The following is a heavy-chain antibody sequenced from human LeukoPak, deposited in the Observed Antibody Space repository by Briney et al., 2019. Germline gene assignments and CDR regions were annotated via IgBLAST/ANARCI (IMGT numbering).Heavy chain of an antibody. CDR3: ASAREYCGSAECYEYFQH. Sequence: GGFLRLSCAASGFTFSSYWMHWVRQAPGKGLVWVSRINTDGSSTIYADSVKGRFTISRDNAKNTLYLQMNSLRAEDTALYYCASAREYCGSAECYEYFQHWGQGTLVTVSS. V-gene: IGHV3-74*01. J-gene: IGHJ1*01. CDR1: GFTFSSYW. D-gene: IGHD2-21*01. CDR2: INTDGSST.